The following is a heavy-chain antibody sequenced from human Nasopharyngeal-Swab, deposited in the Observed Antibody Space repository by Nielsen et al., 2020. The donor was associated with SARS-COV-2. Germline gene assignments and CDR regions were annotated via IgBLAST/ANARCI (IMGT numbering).Heavy chain of an antibody. Sequence: SETLSLTCTVSGGSISSSSYYWGWIRQPPGKGLEWIGSNYYSGSTYYNPSLKSRVTISVDTSKNQFSLKLSSVTAADTAVYYCAREGNWNSRWFDPWGQGTLVTVSS. CDR2: NYYSGST. CDR3: AREGNWNSRWFDP. J-gene: IGHJ5*02. CDR1: GGSISSSSYY. D-gene: IGHD1-20*01. V-gene: IGHV4-39*07.